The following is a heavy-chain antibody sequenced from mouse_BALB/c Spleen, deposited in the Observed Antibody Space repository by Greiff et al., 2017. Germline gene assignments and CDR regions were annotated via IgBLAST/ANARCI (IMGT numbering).Heavy chain of an antibody. CDR3: ARRLPSYAMDY. J-gene: IGHJ4*01. CDR2: ISSGGSYT. V-gene: IGHV5-6*02. Sequence: DVMLVESGGDLVKPGGSLKLSCAASGFTFSSYGMSWVRQTPDKRLEWVATISSGGSYTYYPDSVKGRFTISRDNAKNTLYLQMSSLKSEDTAMYYCARRLPSYAMDYWGQGTSVTVSS. CDR1: GFTFSSYG.